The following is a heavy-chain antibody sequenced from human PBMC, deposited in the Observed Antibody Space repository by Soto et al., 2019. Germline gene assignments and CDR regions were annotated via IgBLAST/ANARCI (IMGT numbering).Heavy chain of an antibody. D-gene: IGHD6-19*01. CDR1: GYSFTSYW. V-gene: IGHV5-51*01. Sequence: LGESLKISCKGSGYSFTSYWIGWVRQMPGKGLEWMGIIYPGDSDTRYSPSFQGQVTISADKSISTAYLQWSSLKASDTAMYYCARLGIAVAGTLSAPDYWGQGTLVTVSS. CDR3: ARLGIAVAGTLSAPDY. CDR2: IYPGDSDT. J-gene: IGHJ4*02.